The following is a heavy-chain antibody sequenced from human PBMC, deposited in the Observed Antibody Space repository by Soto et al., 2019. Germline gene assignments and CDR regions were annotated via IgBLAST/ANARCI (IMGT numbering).Heavy chain of an antibody. CDR1: GGTFSSYA. V-gene: IGHV1-69*13. J-gene: IGHJ4*02. CDR2: IIPIFGTA. Sequence: GASVKVSCKASGGTFSSYAISWVRQAPGQGLEWVGGIIPIFGTANYAQKFQGRVTITADESTSTAYMELSSLRSEDTAVYYCARGTLRYFDWPPNYFDYWGQGTLVTVSS. CDR3: ARGTLRYFDWPPNYFDY. D-gene: IGHD3-9*01.